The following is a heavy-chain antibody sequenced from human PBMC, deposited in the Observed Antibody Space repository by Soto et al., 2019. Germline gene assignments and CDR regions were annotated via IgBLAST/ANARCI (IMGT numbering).Heavy chain of an antibody. V-gene: IGHV1-18*01. CDR1: GYTFTSYG. CDR3: ARGVAVAGTLNNWFDP. J-gene: IGHJ5*02. Sequence: ASVKVSCKASGYTFTSYGISWVRQAPGQGLEWMGWISAYNGNTNYAQKLQGRVTMTTDTSTSTAYMELRSLRSDDTAVYYCARGVAVAGTLNNWFDPWGQGTLVTVSS. D-gene: IGHD6-19*01. CDR2: ISAYNGNT.